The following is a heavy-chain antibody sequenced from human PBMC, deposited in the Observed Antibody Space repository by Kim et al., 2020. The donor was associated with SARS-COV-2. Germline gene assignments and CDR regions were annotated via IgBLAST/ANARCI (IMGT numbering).Heavy chain of an antibody. CDR1: GYNFTNYW. D-gene: IGHD3-10*01. CDR2: IYPGDSDT. CDR3: ARFGVLLWFGDPAGGMDV. J-gene: IGHJ6*02. Sequence: GESLKISCKGSGYNFTNYWIGWVRQMPGKGLEWMGIIYPGDSDTRYSPSFQGQVTISADKSISTAYLQWRSLKASDTAVYYCARFGVLLWFGDPAGGMDVWGQGTTVTVSS. V-gene: IGHV5-51*01.